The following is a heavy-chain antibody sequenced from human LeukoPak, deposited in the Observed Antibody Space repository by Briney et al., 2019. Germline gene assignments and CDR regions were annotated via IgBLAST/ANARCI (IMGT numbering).Heavy chain of an antibody. CDR2: ISWNSGSI. CDR1: GFTFDDYA. J-gene: IGHJ6*02. Sequence: PGGSLRLSCAASGFTFDDYAMHWVRRAPGKGLEWVSGISWNSGSIGYADSVKGRFTISRDNAKNSLYLQMNSLRAEDTALYYCARMAYYYGMDVWGQGTTVTVSS. D-gene: IGHD5-24*01. V-gene: IGHV3-9*01. CDR3: ARMAYYYGMDV.